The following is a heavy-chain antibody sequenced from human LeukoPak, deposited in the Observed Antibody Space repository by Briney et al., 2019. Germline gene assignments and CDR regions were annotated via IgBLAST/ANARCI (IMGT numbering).Heavy chain of an antibody. Sequence: GGSLRLSCAASGFTFSSYAMSWVRQAPGKGLEWVSSISSSSSYIYYADSVKGRFTISRDNSKNTLYLQMNSLTVDDTAVYYCARGPRYYDNSGYHYGVFDIWGQGTMVTVSS. CDR3: ARGPRYYDNSGYHYGVFDI. V-gene: IGHV3-21*04. D-gene: IGHD3-22*01. CDR2: ISSSSSYI. J-gene: IGHJ3*02. CDR1: GFTFSSYA.